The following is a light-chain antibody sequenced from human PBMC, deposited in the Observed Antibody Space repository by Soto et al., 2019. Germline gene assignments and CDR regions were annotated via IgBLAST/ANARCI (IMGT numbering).Light chain of an antibody. CDR3: QQYHRSSIT. V-gene: IGKV1-5*03. CDR1: RSDSTW. CDR2: KAS. Sequence: DLQMTQFPSTLSASVGDTVTITCRASRSDSTWLAWYQQIPGGAPKLLIYKASILESGVPSRFSGSGSGTEFTLTITSLQPDDFATYDGQQYHRSSITFGQGTRLEIK. J-gene: IGKJ5*01.